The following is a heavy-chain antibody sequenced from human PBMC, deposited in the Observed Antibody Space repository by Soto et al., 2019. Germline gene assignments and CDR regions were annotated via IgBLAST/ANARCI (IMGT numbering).Heavy chain of an antibody. Sequence: ASVKVSCKASGYTFTSYDINWVRQATGQGLEWMGWMNPNSGNTGYAQKFQGRVTMTRNTSISTAYMELSSLRSEDTAVYYCARGHPPAGLRFLEWLLISWGQGTLVTVSS. CDR3: ARGHPPAGLRFLEWLLIS. CDR2: MNPNSGNT. CDR1: GYTFTSYD. J-gene: IGHJ5*02. D-gene: IGHD3-3*01. V-gene: IGHV1-8*01.